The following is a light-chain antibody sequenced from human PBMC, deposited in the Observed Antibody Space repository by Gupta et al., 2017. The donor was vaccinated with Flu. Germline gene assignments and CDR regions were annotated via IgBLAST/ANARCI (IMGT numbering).Light chain of an antibody. CDR3: QEYKSWA. V-gene: IGKV3-15*01. CDR2: DAY. CDR1: HNINRN. Sequence: EPMMTQSPATLSVSPGEGATLSCRARHNINRNVAWYQQRFGQAPRLLIYDAYTRAAGIPVRFSGSGSGAEFTLTSNRLKSEDADIYDGQEYKSWAFGQGTKVEI. J-gene: IGKJ1*01.